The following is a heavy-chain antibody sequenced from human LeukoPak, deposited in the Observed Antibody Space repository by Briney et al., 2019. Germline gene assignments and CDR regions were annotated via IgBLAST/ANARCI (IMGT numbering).Heavy chain of an antibody. V-gene: IGHV3-15*01. CDR1: GFPFSNAW. Sequence: PGGSLTLPCAPSGFPFSNAWTSGPRHAPGGGRECVGRIKSKTDGGTTDYAAPVKGRFTISRADSKNTLYLQMNRLKTEDTAVYYCTTGLRGPHNYWGQGTLFTVSS. J-gene: IGHJ4*02. CDR2: IKSKTDGGTT. D-gene: IGHD2-21*01. CDR3: TTGLRGPHNY.